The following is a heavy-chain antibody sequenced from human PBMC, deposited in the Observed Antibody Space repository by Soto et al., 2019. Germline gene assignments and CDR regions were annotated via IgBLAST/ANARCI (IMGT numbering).Heavy chain of an antibody. Sequence: QLQLQESGPGLVKPSETLSLTCTVSGASISSGSYYWGWIRQRPGKGLEWIGSIYYSGSTYYNPSLKSRVTISVDTSKNQFSLKLTSVTAADTAVYYCARDGGSGWYEVDNWGQGTLVTVSS. J-gene: IGHJ4*02. CDR3: ARDGGSGWYEVDN. CDR1: GASISSGSYY. D-gene: IGHD6-19*01. V-gene: IGHV4-39*02. CDR2: IYYSGST.